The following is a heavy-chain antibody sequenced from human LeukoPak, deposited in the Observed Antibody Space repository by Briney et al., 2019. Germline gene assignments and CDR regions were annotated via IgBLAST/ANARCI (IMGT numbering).Heavy chain of an antibody. D-gene: IGHD4-23*01. CDR1: GGSFRGYF. CDR2: ISHSGST. CDR3: ARGEKDYGGNSMAPSLDY. V-gene: IGHV4-34*01. J-gene: IGHJ4*02. Sequence: SQTLSLTCALSGGSFRGYFWSWIRQPPGKGLEWIGDISHSGSTNYNPSLTSRVTISLDTSKNHFSLRVTSMTAADTAVYYCARGEKDYGGNSMAPSLDYWGQGTLVTVSS.